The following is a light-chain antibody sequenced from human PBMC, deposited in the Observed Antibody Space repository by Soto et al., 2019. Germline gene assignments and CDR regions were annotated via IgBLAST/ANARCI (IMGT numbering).Light chain of an antibody. CDR2: AAS. V-gene: IGKV1-39*01. Sequence: DIQMTQSPSSLSASVGDRVTITCRTSQRIGTHLNWYHEKPGKAPKLLIYAASSLQSGVPSRFSGSGSGTDFTLTISSLQPEDFATYYCQQSSSNPWTFGQGTKVDNK. J-gene: IGKJ1*01. CDR3: QQSSSNPWT. CDR1: QRIGTH.